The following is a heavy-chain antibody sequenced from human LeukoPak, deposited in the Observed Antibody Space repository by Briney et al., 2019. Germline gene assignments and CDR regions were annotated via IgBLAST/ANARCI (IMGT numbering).Heavy chain of an antibody. V-gene: IGHV1-2*02. D-gene: IGHD6-13*01. J-gene: IGHJ5*02. Sequence: ASVKVSCKASGHTFTGYHMHWVRQAPGQGLEWMGWINPNSGGTNYAQKFQGRVTMTRDTSISTAYMELSRLRSDDTAVYYCAGSSWYGRLHGWFDPWGQGTLVTVSS. CDR3: AGSSWYGRLHGWFDP. CDR1: GHTFTGYH. CDR2: INPNSGGT.